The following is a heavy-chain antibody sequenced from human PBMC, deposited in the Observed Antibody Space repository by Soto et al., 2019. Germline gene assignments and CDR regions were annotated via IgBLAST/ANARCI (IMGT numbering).Heavy chain of an antibody. CDR3: ARDGIAARPVRYSSYYGMDV. J-gene: IGHJ6*02. V-gene: IGHV4-59*01. CDR2: IYYSGST. CDR1: GGSISSYY. Sequence: PSETLSLTCTVSGGSISSYYWSWIRQPPGKGLEWIGYIYYSGSTNYNPSLKSRVTISVDTSKNQFSLKLSSVTAADTAVHYCARDGIAARPVRYSSYYGMDVWGQGTTVTVSS. D-gene: IGHD6-6*01.